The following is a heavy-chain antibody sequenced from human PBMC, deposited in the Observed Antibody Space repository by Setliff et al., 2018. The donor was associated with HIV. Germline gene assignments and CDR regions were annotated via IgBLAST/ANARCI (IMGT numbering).Heavy chain of an antibody. J-gene: IGHJ4*02. Sequence: GSLRLSCAASGFTFSSYGMNWIRQAPGKGLEWVSYISGRSSDPNYADSVKGRFTISRDNAKNSVYLQMNSLRAEDTAMYYCVRPVREPVDWGRGTLVTVSS. CDR1: GFTFSSYG. CDR3: VRPVREPVD. V-gene: IGHV3-21*05. D-gene: IGHD6-19*01. CDR2: ISGRSSDP.